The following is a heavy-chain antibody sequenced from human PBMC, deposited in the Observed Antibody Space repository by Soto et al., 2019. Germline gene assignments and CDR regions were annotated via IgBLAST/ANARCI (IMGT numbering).Heavy chain of an antibody. D-gene: IGHD2-15*01. CDR3: ARGMDIVVVVAASSDAFDI. CDR1: GFTFSSYS. V-gene: IGHV3-21*01. CDR2: ISSSSSYI. J-gene: IGHJ3*02. Sequence: GGSLRLSCAASGFTFSSYSMNWVRQAPGKGLEWVSSISSSSSYIYYADSVKGRFTISRDNAKNSLYLQMNSLRAEDTAVYYCARGMDIVVVVAASSDAFDIWGQGTMVTVSS.